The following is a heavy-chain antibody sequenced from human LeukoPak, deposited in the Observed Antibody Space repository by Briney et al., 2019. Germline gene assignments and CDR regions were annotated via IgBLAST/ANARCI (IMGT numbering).Heavy chain of an antibody. CDR1: GYIFTSYD. CDR2: MSPNSGNT. CDR3: TRGPPNWGYDF. J-gene: IGHJ4*02. Sequence: ASVTVSCKASGYIFTSYDINWVRQATGQRLEWLGWMSPNSGNTGYAQKFQGRVTMTRSTALSTAYMELSSLKSDDTAVYYCTRGPPNWGYDFWGQGTLVTVSS. V-gene: IGHV1-8*01. D-gene: IGHD3/OR15-3a*01.